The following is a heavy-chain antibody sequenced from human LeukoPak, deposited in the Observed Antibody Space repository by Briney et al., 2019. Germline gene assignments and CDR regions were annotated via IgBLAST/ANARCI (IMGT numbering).Heavy chain of an antibody. CDR3: AREGIAVALDY. V-gene: IGHV1-69*04. CDR1: GGTFSSYA. J-gene: IGHJ4*02. D-gene: IGHD6-19*01. Sequence: GASVKVSCKASGGTFSSYAICWVRQAPGQGLEWMGRIIPILGIANYAQKFQGRVTITADKSTSTAYMELSSLRSEDTAVYYCAREGIAVALDYWGQGTLVTVSS. CDR2: IIPILGIA.